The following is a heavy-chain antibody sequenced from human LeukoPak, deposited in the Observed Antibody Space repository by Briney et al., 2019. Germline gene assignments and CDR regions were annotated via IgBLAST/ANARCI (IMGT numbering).Heavy chain of an antibody. CDR1: GGSISSGGYS. D-gene: IGHD2-21*01. CDR2: IYYSGST. V-gene: IGHV4-61*08. Sequence: PSETLSLTCAVSGGSISSGGYSWSWIRQPPGKGLEWIGYIYYSGSTNYNPSLKSRVTISVDTSKNQFSLKLSSVTAADTAVYYCARGRLLFPFDPWGQGTLVTVSS. J-gene: IGHJ5*02. CDR3: ARGRLLFPFDP.